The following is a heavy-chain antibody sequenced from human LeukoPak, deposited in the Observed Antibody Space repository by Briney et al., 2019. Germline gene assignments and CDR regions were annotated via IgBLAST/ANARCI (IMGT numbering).Heavy chain of an antibody. CDR3: ARGLYDSSGYPFDY. Sequence: PSQTLSLTCTVSGGSISSGGYSWSWLRQHPGKGLEWIGYIYYSGSTYYNPSLKSRVTISVDTSKNQFSLKLSSVTAADTAVYYCARGLYDSSGYPFDYWGQGTLVTVSS. V-gene: IGHV4-31*03. CDR1: GGSISSGGYS. D-gene: IGHD3-22*01. CDR2: IYYSGST. J-gene: IGHJ4*02.